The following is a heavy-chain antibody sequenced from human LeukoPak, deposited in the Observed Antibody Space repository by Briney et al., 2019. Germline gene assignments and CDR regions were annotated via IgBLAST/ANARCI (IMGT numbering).Heavy chain of an antibody. CDR3: AKDSQTGYCSGGSCYSAWFDS. J-gene: IGHJ5*01. CDR2: ISSSSGTI. V-gene: IGHV3-48*04. D-gene: IGHD2-15*01. Sequence: GGSLRLSCAASGFTFSSTSMNWVRQAPGKGLEWVSYISSSSGTINYVDSVKGRFTISRDNAKNSVYLQMNSLRPEDTALYYCAKDSQTGYCSGGSCYSAWFDSWGQGTLVTVSS. CDR1: GFTFSSTS.